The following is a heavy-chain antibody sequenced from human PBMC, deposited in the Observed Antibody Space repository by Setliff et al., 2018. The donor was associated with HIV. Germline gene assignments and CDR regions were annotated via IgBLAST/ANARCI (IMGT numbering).Heavy chain of an antibody. J-gene: IGHJ4*02. Sequence: PSETLSLTCALYGGSFSDYYWSWIRQPPGMGLEWIGEVNRGRRTNYNSSLKSRVTISVDTSKNQFSLKLSSVTAADTAVYYCARAYFGSGIYYWGRGTLVTSPQ. CDR1: GGSFSDYY. CDR2: VNRGRRT. CDR3: ARAYFGSGIYY. D-gene: IGHD3-10*01. V-gene: IGHV4-34*01.